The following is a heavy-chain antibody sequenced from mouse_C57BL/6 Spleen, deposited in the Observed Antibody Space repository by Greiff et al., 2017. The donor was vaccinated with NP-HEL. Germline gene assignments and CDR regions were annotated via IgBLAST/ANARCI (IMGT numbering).Heavy chain of an antibody. CDR3: ARGGKVTAQASLYAMDY. CDR2: IHPNSGST. D-gene: IGHD3-2*02. J-gene: IGHJ4*01. Sequence: QLKQPGAELVKPGASVKLSCKASGYTFTSYWMHWVKQRPGQGLEWIGMIHPNSGSTNYNEKFKSKATLTVDKSSSTAYMQLSSLTSEDSAVYYCARGGKVTAQASLYAMDYWGQGTSVTVSS. CDR1: GYTFTSYW. V-gene: IGHV1-64*01.